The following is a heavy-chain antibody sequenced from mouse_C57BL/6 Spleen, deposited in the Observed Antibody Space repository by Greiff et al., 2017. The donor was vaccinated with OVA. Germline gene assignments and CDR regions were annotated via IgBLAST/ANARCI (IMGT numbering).Heavy chain of an antibody. V-gene: IGHV5-6*01. CDR2: ISSGGSYT. Sequence: EVKLMESGGDLVKPGGSLKLSCAASGFTFSSYGMSWVRQTPDKRLEWVATISSGGSYTYYPDSVKGRFTISRDNAKNTLYLQMSSLKSEDTAMYYCAREEAYYAKYYFDDWGQGTTLTVSS. J-gene: IGHJ2*01. D-gene: IGHD1-1*01. CDR1: GFTFSSYG. CDR3: AREEAYYAKYYFDD.